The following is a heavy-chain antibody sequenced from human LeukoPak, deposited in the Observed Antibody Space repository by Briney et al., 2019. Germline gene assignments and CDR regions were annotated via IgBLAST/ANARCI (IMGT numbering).Heavy chain of an antibody. CDR3: AKEISGYKQPFDY. J-gene: IGHJ4*02. CDR2: ISYDGSNK. CDR1: GFTFSRYG. V-gene: IGHV3-30*18. Sequence: PGRSLRLSCAASGFTFSRYGMHWVRQAPGKGLEWVAVISYDGSNKYYADSVKGRFTISRDNSKNTLYLQMSSLRAEDTAVYYCAKEISGYKQPFDYWGQGTLVTVSS. D-gene: IGHD3-22*01.